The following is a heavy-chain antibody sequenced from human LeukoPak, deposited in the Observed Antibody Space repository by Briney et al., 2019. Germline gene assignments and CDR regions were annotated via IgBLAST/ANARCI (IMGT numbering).Heavy chain of an antibody. CDR3: AKSPGGNYVWFDP. CDR2: ISGSGGST. Sequence: GGSLRLSCAASGFTFSSYAMSWVRQAPGKGLEWVSAISGSGGSTYYADSVKGRFPLSRDHSKNTLYLQMNSLRAEDTAVYYCAKSPGGNYVWFDPWGQGTLVTVSS. CDR1: GFTFSSYA. D-gene: IGHD4-11*01. V-gene: IGHV3-23*01. J-gene: IGHJ5*02.